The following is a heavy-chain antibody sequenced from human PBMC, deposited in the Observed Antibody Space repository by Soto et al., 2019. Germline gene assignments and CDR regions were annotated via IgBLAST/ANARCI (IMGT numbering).Heavy chain of an antibody. CDR2: IIPIFGTA. V-gene: IGHV1-69*13. Sequence: GASVKVSCKASGGTFSSYAISWVRQAPGQGLEWMGGIIPIFGTANYAQKFQGRVTITADESTSTAYMELSSLRSEDTAVYYCARDGRXYSYGHEALYYYYGMDVWGQGTTVTVSS. J-gene: IGHJ6*02. D-gene: IGHD5-18*01. CDR1: GGTFSSYA. CDR3: ARDGRXYSYGHEALYYYYGMDV.